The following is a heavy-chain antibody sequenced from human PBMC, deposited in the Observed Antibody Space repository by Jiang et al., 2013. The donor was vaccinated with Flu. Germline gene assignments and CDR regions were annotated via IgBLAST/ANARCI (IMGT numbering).Heavy chain of an antibody. CDR2: IYYSGST. J-gene: IGHJ6*03. D-gene: IGHD3-10*01. V-gene: IGHV4-59*11. Sequence: SGPGLVKPSETLSLTCTVSGGSISSHYWSWIRQPPGKGLEWIGYIYYSGSTNYNPSLKSRVTISVDTSKNQFSLKLSSVTAADTAVYYCARELWFGVGRLMDVWGKGTTVTVSS. CDR1: GGSISSHY. CDR3: ARELWFGVGRLMDV.